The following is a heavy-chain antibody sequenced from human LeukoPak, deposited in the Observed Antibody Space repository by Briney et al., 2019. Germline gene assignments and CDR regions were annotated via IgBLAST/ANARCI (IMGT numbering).Heavy chain of an antibody. J-gene: IGHJ4*02. CDR2: IYYSGST. CDR3: ARHVGTYYDYVWGSYQAPGETPLDY. Sequence: SETLSLTCTVSGGSISSYYWSWIRQPPGKGLEWIGYIYYSGSTNYNPSLKSRVTISVDTSKNQFSLKLSSVTAADTAVYYCARHVGTYYDYVWGSYQAPGETPLDYWGQGTLVTVSS. CDR1: GGSISSYY. D-gene: IGHD3-16*02. V-gene: IGHV4-59*08.